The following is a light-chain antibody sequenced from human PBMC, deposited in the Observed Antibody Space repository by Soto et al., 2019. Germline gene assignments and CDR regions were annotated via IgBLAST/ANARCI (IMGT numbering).Light chain of an antibody. CDR3: QQHSNWPWT. CDR1: QSVFKY. J-gene: IGKJ1*01. CDR2: DTS. V-gene: IGKV3-11*01. Sequence: IVLTQSPATLSLSPGERATLSCRASQSVFKYLAWYQQKPGQAPRLLIYDTSNRATGIPARFSGSGSGADFTLTISSLEPEDFAVYYCQQHSNWPWTFGQGTKVEIK.